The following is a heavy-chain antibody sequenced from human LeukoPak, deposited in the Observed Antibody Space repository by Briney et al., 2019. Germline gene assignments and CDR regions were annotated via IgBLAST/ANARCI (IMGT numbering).Heavy chain of an antibody. V-gene: IGHV1-8*01. CDR1: GYTFTTDD. J-gene: IGHJ3*02. D-gene: IGHD1-14*01. Sequence: AALKVSCKASGYTFTTDDINWGRQATGQGLEWMGWMNANSGNTGYAQKFQGRVTMTRNTSISTAYMELSSLRSEYTAVYYCARSALPDDAFDIWGQGTMVTVSS. CDR2: MNANSGNT. CDR3: ARSALPDDAFDI.